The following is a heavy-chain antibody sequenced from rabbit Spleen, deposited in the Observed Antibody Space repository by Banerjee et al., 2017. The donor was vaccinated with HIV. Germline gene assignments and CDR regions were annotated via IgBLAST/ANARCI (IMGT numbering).Heavy chain of an antibody. Sequence: QQLVESGGGLVKPGASLTLTCTDSGFSFSTNDYMCWVRQAPGKGLEWISCIAGGSSGFTYSATWAKGRFTISKTSSTTVTLQMTSLTVADTATYFCARDTGSSFSSYGMDLWGQGTLVTVS. CDR2: IAGGSSGFT. J-gene: IGHJ6*01. D-gene: IGHD8-1*01. CDR1: GFSFSTNDY. V-gene: IGHV1S40*01. CDR3: ARDTGSSFSSYGMDL.